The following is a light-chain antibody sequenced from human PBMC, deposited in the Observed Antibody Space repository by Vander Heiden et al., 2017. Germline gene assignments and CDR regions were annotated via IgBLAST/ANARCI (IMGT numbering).Light chain of an antibody. J-gene: IGKJ2*01. CDR1: QGISSY. CDR2: AAS. V-gene: IGKV1-8*01. CDR3: QQDYSYPYT. Sequence: AIRMTQSPSSFSASTGDRVTITCRASQGISSYLAWYQQKPGKAPKLLIYAASTLQSRVPSRLPGPASGTDFTLTIICLQSPDFATSYCQQDYSYPYTFGQGTKMEIK.